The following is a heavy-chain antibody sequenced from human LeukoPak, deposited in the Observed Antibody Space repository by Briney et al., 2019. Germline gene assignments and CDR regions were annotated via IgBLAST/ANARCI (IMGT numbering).Heavy chain of an antibody. J-gene: IGHJ4*02. D-gene: IGHD3-10*01. CDR1: GYTFTSYY. CDR3: ARVRGGVRGVVWDL. V-gene: IGHV1-46*01. Sequence: ASVKVSCKASGYTFTSYYMHWVRQAPGQGLEWMGIINPSGGATSYAQKFQGRVTLTRDTSTSTVYMELSSLKSEDTGVYYCARVRGGVRGVVWDLWGQGTLVTVSS. CDR2: INPSGGAT.